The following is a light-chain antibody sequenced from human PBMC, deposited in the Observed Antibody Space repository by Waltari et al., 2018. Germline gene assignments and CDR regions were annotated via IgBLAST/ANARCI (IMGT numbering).Light chain of an antibody. CDR1: SLRRYS. J-gene: IGLJ1*01. Sequence: SSELTQDPAVSVALGQTVKITCQGNSLRRYSGSWYQQKPGQAPVLVIYGKYNRPSGIPDRFSGSGSGNTASLTITGAQADDQADYFCNSRDGSGNSFVFGPGTKVTVL. CDR2: GKY. V-gene: IGLV3-19*01. CDR3: NSRDGSGNSFV.